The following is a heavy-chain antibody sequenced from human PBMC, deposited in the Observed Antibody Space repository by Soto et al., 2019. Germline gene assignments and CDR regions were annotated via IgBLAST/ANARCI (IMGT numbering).Heavy chain of an antibody. D-gene: IGHD3-16*01. V-gene: IGHV3-11*01. CDR1: GFIFSDYY. Sequence: QVQLEESGGGLVKPGQSLRLSCATSGFIFSDYYMAWIRQAPGKGLELIGYINNGGDIVHYSDAVRGRFRISRDNTKKSLSLQMTSLRAEDTAIYYCARDFSKTTVGVVDSWGQGALVTVSS. CDR3: ARDFSKTTVGVVDS. J-gene: IGHJ4*02. CDR2: INNGGDIV.